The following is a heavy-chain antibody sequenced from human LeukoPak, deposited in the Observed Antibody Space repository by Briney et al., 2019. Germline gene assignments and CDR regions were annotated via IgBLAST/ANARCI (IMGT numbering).Heavy chain of an antibody. CDR1: GYTLTELS. Sequence: ASVKVSCKVSGYTLTELSMHWVRQAPGKGLEWMGGFDPEDGETIYAQKFQGRVTMTEDTSTDTAYMELSSLRSEDTAVYYCATDLRGGYLDPGDYWGQGTLVTVSS. J-gene: IGHJ4*02. CDR2: FDPEDGET. V-gene: IGHV1-24*01. D-gene: IGHD1-26*01. CDR3: ATDLRGGYLDPGDY.